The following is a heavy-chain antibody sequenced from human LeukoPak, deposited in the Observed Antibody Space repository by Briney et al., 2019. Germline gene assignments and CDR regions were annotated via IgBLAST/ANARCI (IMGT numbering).Heavy chain of an antibody. V-gene: IGHV3-30*18. J-gene: IGHJ5*02. CDR2: ISYDGNNQ. CDR3: AKEHMLRGVIYWFDP. CDR1: GFTFSTFG. D-gene: IGHD3-10*01. Sequence: GSLRLSCAASGFTFSTFGMHWVRQAPGTGLEWVAVISYDGNNQYYSDSVKGRFTISRDNSKNTLYLQMNSLRPEDTALYYCAKEHMLRGVIYWFDPWGQGTLVTVSS.